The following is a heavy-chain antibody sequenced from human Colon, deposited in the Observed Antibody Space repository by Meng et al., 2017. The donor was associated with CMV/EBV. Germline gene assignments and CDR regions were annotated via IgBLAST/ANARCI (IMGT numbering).Heavy chain of an antibody. D-gene: IGHD3-16*01. CDR1: GFIFSNYA. Sequence: GESLKISCAGSGFIFSNYAMTWVRQAPGKGLEWVSTISTTGSSTNYADSVKGRFTISSDNSKNTLYRQMSSLKVEDTAVYYCFRGHYERAWGHGTLVTVSS. CDR2: ISTTGSST. V-gene: IGHV3-23*01. J-gene: IGHJ5*01. CDR3: FRGHYERA.